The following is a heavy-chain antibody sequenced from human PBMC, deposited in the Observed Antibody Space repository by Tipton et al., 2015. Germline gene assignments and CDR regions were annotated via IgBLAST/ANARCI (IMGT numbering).Heavy chain of an antibody. V-gene: IGHV4-38-2*01. D-gene: IGHD2-21*02. CDR3: ASPSLPHDRGDYYFQS. J-gene: IGHJ4*02. CDR2: IYYSGST. CDR1: AYSISSDYY. Sequence: LSLTCAVSAYSISSDYYWGWIRQPPGKGLEWIGSIYYSGSTHYNPSLKSRVTISVDTSKNQFFLKLSSVTAADTAVYYCASPSLPHDRGDYYFQSWGQGSLVTVSS.